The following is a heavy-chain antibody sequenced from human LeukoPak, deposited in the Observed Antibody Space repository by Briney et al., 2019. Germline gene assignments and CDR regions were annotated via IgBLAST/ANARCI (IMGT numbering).Heavy chain of an antibody. CDR2: INHSGST. CDR3: ARLAAAGDYYYYMDV. Sequence: TSETLSLTCAVYGGSFSGYYWSWIRQPPGKGLEWIGEINHSGSTNYNPSLKSRVTISVDTSKNQFSLKLSSVTAADTAVYYCARLAAAGDYYYYMDVWGKGTTVTVSS. J-gene: IGHJ6*03. CDR1: GGSFSGYY. D-gene: IGHD6-13*01. V-gene: IGHV4-34*01.